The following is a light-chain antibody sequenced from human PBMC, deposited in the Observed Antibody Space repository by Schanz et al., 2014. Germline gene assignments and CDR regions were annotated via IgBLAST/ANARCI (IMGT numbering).Light chain of an antibody. CDR3: NSYTTSSTRV. Sequence: QSALTQPASVSGSPGQSITISCTGTSSDVGGYNYVSWYQQHPGKAPKLLIYEVTKRPSGVSNRFSGSKSGNTASLTISGLQAEDEADYYCNSYTTSSTRVFGGGTKLIVL. J-gene: IGLJ3*02. CDR2: EVT. V-gene: IGLV2-14*01. CDR1: SSDVGGYNY.